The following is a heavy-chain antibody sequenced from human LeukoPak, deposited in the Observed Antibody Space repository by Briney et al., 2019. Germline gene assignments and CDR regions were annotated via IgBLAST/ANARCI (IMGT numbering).Heavy chain of an antibody. J-gene: IGHJ4*02. CDR2: ISGSGGST. V-gene: IGHV3-23*01. CDR3: AKGRSGYDDFDY. Sequence: GGSLRLSCSTSGFTFGDYAMGWVRQAPGKGLEWVSAISGSGGSTYYADSVKGRFTISRDNSKNTLYLQMNSLRAEDTAVYYCAKGRSGYDDFDYWGQGTLVTVSS. CDR1: GFTFGDYA. D-gene: IGHD5-12*01.